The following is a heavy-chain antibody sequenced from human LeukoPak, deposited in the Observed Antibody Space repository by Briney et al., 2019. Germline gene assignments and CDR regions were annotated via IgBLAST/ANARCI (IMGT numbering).Heavy chain of an antibody. CDR3: ARATYGDHPYDY. CDR2: IYYTGST. Sequence: SETLSLTCTVSGGSISSYYWGWIRQPPGKGLEWIGYIYYTGSTKYNPSLKSRVTISIDTPKNQFSLNLSSVTAADTAVYYCARATYGDHPYDYWGQGTLVTVSS. CDR1: GGSISSYY. V-gene: IGHV4-59*01. J-gene: IGHJ4*02. D-gene: IGHD4-17*01.